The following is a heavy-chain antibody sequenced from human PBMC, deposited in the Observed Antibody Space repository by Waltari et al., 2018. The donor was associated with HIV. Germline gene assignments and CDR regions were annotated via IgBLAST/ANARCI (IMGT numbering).Heavy chain of an antibody. CDR3: GRAGVVPALFDL. CDR1: GFSMNNDYT. CDR2: VYYSGGT. V-gene: IGHV4-38-2*01. J-gene: IGHJ2*01. D-gene: IGHD2-2*01. Sequence: QVQLQESGPGLLMPSETLSLTCAVSGFSMNNDYTWGWIRQPPGTGLEWIGSVYYSGGTLHNPSLNSRVTISIDTAKSQFSLKLKSVTAADTAVYFCGRAGVVPALFDLWGRGTLVTVSS.